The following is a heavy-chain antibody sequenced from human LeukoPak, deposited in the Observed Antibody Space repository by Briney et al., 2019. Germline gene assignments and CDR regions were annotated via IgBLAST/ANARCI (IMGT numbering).Heavy chain of an antibody. J-gene: IGHJ4*02. CDR2: IWYDGNNK. V-gene: IGHV3-33*01. CDR3: ARAFTSTGYHYVEY. D-gene: IGHD3-22*01. CDR1: GFTFSSFG. Sequence: PGGSLRLSCAASGFTFSSFGMHWVRQAPGKGLEWVAVIWYDGNNKYYADSVKGRFTISRDNSKNTLYLQMNSLRAEGTAVYYCARAFTSTGYHYVEYWGQGTLVTVSS.